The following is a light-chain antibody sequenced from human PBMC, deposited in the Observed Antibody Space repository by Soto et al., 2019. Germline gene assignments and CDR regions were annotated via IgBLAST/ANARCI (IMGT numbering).Light chain of an antibody. CDR1: QSISSW. J-gene: IGKJ2*01. CDR3: QQYNSYSPYT. Sequence: DIQMTQSPSTLSASVGDRVTITCRASQSISSWLAWYQQKPGKAPKLLIYKASSLESGVPSRFSGSGSGTEFTLTISSLQPDDFATYYSQQYNSYSPYTVGQGTKLEIK. CDR2: KAS. V-gene: IGKV1-5*03.